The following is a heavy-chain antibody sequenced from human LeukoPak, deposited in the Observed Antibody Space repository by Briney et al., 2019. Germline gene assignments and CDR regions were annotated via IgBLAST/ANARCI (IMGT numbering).Heavy chain of an antibody. V-gene: IGHV3-66*04. CDR2: IYSGGST. Sequence: GGSLRLSCAASGFTFSSYAMSWVRQAPGKGLEWVSVIYSGGSTYYADSVKGRFTISRDNSKNTLYLQMNSLRAEDTAVYYCARHHCSSTSCSTLYYYYYYMDVWGKGTTVTVSS. J-gene: IGHJ6*03. CDR1: GFTFSSYA. CDR3: ARHHCSSTSCSTLYYYYYYMDV. D-gene: IGHD2-2*02.